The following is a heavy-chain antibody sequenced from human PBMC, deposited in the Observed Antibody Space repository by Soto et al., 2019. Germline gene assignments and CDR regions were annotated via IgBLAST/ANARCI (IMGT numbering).Heavy chain of an antibody. CDR1: GFTVSSKY. Sequence: EVQLVESGGGLVQPGGSLRLSCAASGFTVSSKYMSWVRQAPGKGLEWVSVIYSGGSTYYADSVKGRFTISRDNSKNTVYLQMNTLRAEDTAVYYCARPVAGWYFDLWGRGTLVTVSS. CDR3: ARPVAGWYFDL. J-gene: IGHJ2*01. V-gene: IGHV3-66*04. CDR2: IYSGGST. D-gene: IGHD5-12*01.